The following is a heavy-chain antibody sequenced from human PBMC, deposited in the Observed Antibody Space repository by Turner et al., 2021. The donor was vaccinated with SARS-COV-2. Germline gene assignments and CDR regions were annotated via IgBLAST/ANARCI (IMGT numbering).Heavy chain of an antibody. J-gene: IGHJ6*02. CDR2: ISYDGINK. CDR3: ARANWGNYYYGMDV. CDR1: GFTFSSYG. D-gene: IGHD7-27*01. Sequence: QVQLVESGGGVVQPGRSVRLSCAAAGFTFSSYGMHWVRQAPGKGLEWVALISYDGINKYYADSVKGRFTITRDNSKNTLYLQMNILRAEDTAVYYCARANWGNYYYGMDVWGQGTTVTVSS. V-gene: IGHV3-30*03.